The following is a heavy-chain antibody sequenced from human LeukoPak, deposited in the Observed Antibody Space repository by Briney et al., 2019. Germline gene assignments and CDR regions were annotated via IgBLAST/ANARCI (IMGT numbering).Heavy chain of an antibody. CDR3: ARAKLGCSSTSCYYAAFDI. Sequence: SETLSLTCTVSGGSISSYCWSWIRQPPGKGLEWIGYIYYSGSTNYNPSLKSRVTISVDTSKNQFSLKLSSVTAADTAVYYCARAKLGCSSTSCYYAAFDIWGQGTMVTVSS. CDR2: IYYSGST. V-gene: IGHV4-59*01. CDR1: GGSISSYC. D-gene: IGHD2-2*01. J-gene: IGHJ3*02.